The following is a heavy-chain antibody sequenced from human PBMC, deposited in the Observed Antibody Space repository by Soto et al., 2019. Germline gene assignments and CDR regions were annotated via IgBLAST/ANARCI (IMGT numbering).Heavy chain of an antibody. J-gene: IGHJ6*02. V-gene: IGHV1-18*01. CDR1: GYTFTSYG. D-gene: IGHD5-18*01. CDR2: ISAYNGNT. CDR3: AREPVDTAMASLTNYYYYYGMDV. Sequence: GASVKVSCKASGYTFTSYGISWVRQAPGQGLEWMGWISAYNGNTNYAQKLQGRVTMTTDTSTSTAYMELRSLRSDDTAVYYCAREPVDTAMASLTNYYYYYGMDVWGQGTTVTVSS.